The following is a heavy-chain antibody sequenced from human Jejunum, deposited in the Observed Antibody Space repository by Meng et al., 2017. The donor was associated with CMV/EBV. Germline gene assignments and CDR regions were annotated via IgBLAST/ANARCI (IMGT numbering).Heavy chain of an antibody. CDR1: GGSISNSYYY. CDR2: IYYSGNT. J-gene: IGHJ4*02. D-gene: IGHD6-13*01. Sequence: QVHLQESGPGLVKSSETLSLICTVSGGSISNSYYYWGWIRQSPGKVLEWIGSIYYSGNTYYNPSFKSRVTVSVETSKNQFSLRLNSVTAADTAVYYCARDMGQQLVPVSFDYWGQGTLVTVSS. V-gene: IGHV4-39*07. CDR3: ARDMGQQLVPVSFDY.